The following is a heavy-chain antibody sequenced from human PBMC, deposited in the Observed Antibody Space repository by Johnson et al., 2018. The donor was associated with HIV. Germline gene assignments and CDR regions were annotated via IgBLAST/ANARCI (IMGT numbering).Heavy chain of an antibody. CDR2: IFSVGIA. D-gene: IGHD5-18*01. V-gene: IGHV3-66*02. CDR1: GITVSSNY. J-gene: IGHJ3*01. Sequence: MQLVESGGGLVQPGGSLRLSCAASGITVSSNYMSWVRQAPGKGLEWLSVIFSVGIAYYADSALGRFTISRDNSNNMVYLQMNSLRPEDTAVYYCARDGRDMVTRGAFDVWGQGTVVTVSS. CDR3: ARDGRDMVTRGAFDV.